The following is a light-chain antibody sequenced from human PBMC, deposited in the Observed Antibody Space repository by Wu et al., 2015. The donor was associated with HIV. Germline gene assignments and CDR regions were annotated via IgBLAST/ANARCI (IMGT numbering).Light chain of an antibody. CDR2: GAS. CDR1: QSVSSSY. Sequence: EIVLTQSPGTLSLFPGERATLSCRASQSVSSSYLAWYQQKPGQAHRLLIYGASKRATGIPDRFSGSGSGTDFTLTINRLEPEDFAVYYCQQYGSSPWTFGQGTKVEIK. J-gene: IGKJ1*01. V-gene: IGKV3-20*01. CDR3: QQYGSSPWT.